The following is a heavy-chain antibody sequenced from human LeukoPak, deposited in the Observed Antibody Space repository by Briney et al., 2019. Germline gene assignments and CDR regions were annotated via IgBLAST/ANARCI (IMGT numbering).Heavy chain of an antibody. D-gene: IGHD7-27*01. CDR2: ISSSSTGI. Sequence: GGSLRLSCAASGFTFSSYAMTWVRQGPGEGLEWVSSISSSSTGIWYADSVKGRFTISRDNSKNTLFLQMNSLRAEDTAVYYCANTGQADNWGQGTLVTVSS. J-gene: IGHJ4*02. CDR3: ANTGQADN. CDR1: GFTFSSYA. V-gene: IGHV3-23*01.